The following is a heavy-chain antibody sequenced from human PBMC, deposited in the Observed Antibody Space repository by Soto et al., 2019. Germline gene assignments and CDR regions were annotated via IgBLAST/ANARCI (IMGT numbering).Heavy chain of an antibody. CDR2: IIPIFGTA. Sequence: GASVKVSCKASGGTFSSYSISCVRQAPGKGLEWMGGIIPIFGTANYAQKFQGRVTITADESTSTAYMELSSLRSEDTAAYYCATVRPGYCSGGSCDIKTWFDPWGQGTLVTVSS. J-gene: IGHJ5*02. V-gene: IGHV1-69*13. CDR3: ATVRPGYCSGGSCDIKTWFDP. CDR1: GGTFSSYS. D-gene: IGHD2-15*01.